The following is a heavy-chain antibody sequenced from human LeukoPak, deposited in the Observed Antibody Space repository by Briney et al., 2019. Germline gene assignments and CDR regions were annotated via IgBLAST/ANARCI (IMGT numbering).Heavy chain of an antibody. CDR3: TRGRGGRYHY. Sequence: GGSLRLSCAASGVTFSNDWMHWVRQAPGKGLVWVSRINTDGSTTTYADPVKGRFTISRDNAKNTLFLQMNSLRVEDTAVYYCTRGRGGRYHYWGQGTLVTVSS. J-gene: IGHJ4*02. V-gene: IGHV3-74*01. D-gene: IGHD3-16*02. CDR2: INTDGSTT. CDR1: GVTFSNDW.